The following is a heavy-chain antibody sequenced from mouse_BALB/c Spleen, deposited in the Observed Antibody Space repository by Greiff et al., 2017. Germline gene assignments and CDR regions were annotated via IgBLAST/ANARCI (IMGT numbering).Heavy chain of an antibody. Sequence: VKLQESGPGLVAPSQSLSITCTVSGFSLTSYGVHWVRQPPGKGLEWLGVIWAGGSTNYNSALMSRLSISKDNSKSQVFLKMNSLQTDDTARYYCARDLDGYYSAWFAYWGQGTLVTVSA. CDR1: GFSLTSYG. CDR3: ARDLDGYYSAWFAY. D-gene: IGHD2-3*01. V-gene: IGHV2-9*02. CDR2: IWAGGST. J-gene: IGHJ3*01.